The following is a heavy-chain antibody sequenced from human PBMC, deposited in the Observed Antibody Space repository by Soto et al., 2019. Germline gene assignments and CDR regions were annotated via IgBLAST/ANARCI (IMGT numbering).Heavy chain of an antibody. CDR3: AGPRTPGYCSGGSCLHYFDY. Sequence: TSETLSLTCTVSGGSISSSSYYWGWIRQPPGKGLEWIGSIYYSGSTYYNPSLKSRVTISVDTSKNQFSLKLSSVTAADTAVYYCAGPRTPGYCSGGSCLHYFDYWGQGTLVTVSS. D-gene: IGHD2-15*01. V-gene: IGHV4-39*01. J-gene: IGHJ4*02. CDR1: GGSISSSSYY. CDR2: IYYSGST.